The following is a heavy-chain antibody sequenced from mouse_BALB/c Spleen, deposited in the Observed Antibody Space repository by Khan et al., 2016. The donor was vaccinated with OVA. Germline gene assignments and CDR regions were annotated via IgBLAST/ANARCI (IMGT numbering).Heavy chain of an antibody. V-gene: IGHV3-2*02. CDR1: GYSISSDYA. CDR2: IDYSGTT. Sequence: EVQLVESGPGLVKPSQSLSLTCTVTGYSISSDYAWTWIRQFPGNKLEWMGYIDYSGTTSYNPSLKSRISITRDTSKNQFFLQLNSVTTEDTATYYCASTRFYYRYSFVDYWGQGTTLTVSS. J-gene: IGHJ2*01. CDR3: ASTRFYYRYSFVDY. D-gene: IGHD2-14*01.